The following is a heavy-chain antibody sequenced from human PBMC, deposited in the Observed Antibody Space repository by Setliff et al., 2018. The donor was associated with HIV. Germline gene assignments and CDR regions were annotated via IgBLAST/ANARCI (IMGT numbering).Heavy chain of an antibody. J-gene: IGHJ6*04. CDR1: GGSIRGHY. V-gene: IGHV4-59*11. Sequence: SETLSLTCTVSGGSIRGHYWSWIRQPPGKGLEWIGYIYDSGSTNYNPSLKSRVTISVDTSKNQFSLKLSSVTAADTAVYYCARGGAFDWLFLDVWGKGTTVTVSS. D-gene: IGHD3-9*01. CDR3: ARGGAFDWLFLDV. CDR2: IYDSGST.